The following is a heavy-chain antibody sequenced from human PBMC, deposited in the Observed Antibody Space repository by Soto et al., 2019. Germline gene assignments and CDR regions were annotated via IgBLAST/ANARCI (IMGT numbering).Heavy chain of an antibody. CDR1: GASIGSGSYS. CDR2: LHHSGDT. J-gene: IGHJ4*02. CDR3: ARFPLWFEELDY. Sequence: QLQLQESGSGLVRPSQTLSLTCTVSGASIGSGSYSWNWIRQPPGKGLEWIGYLHHSGDTYFNPSLRRRVSISVDRSNNQCSLKLISVTAAATAVYYCARFPLWFEELDYWGQGALVTVSS. V-gene: IGHV4-30-2*01. D-gene: IGHD3-10*01.